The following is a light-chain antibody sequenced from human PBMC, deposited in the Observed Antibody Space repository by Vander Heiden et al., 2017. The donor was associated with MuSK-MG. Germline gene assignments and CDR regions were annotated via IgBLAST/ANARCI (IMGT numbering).Light chain of an antibody. J-gene: IGKJ4*01. Sequence: DIHMNQSPSSLSASVGDRVTITCRASQGISNYLAWYQQKPGKVPKLLIYAASTLQAGGPSRFSGSGSGTDFTLTISSLQPEDVATYYCQNENSAPITFGRGTKVDIK. V-gene: IGKV1-27*01. CDR1: QGISNY. CDR3: QNENSAPIT. CDR2: AAS.